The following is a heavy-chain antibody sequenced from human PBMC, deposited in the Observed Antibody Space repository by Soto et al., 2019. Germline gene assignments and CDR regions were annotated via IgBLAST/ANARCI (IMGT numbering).Heavy chain of an antibody. CDR3: SKGGDSSSSYYYYYYMDV. CDR2: ISGSGGST. J-gene: IGHJ6*03. V-gene: IGHV3-23*01. Sequence: EVQLLESGGGLVQPGGSLRLSCAASGFTFSSYAMSWVRQAPGKGLEWVSAISGSGGSTYYADSVKGRFTISRDNSKKTLQLQMNSLRAEDTAVYYCSKGGDSSSSYYYYYYMDVWGKGTTVTVSS. CDR1: GFTFSSYA. D-gene: IGHD6-6*01.